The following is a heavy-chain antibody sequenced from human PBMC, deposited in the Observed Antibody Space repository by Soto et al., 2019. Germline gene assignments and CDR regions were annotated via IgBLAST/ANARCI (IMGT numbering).Heavy chain of an antibody. V-gene: IGHV3-23*01. Sequence: GGSLRLSCAASGFTFSSYAMSWVRQAPGRGLEWVSSISGSGRNTFYADSVRGRFTISSDYSRNTLNLQMNSLRADDTAVYYCAKGANVEYSGTWQGHSGQGTLVTVSS. D-gene: IGHD1-26*01. CDR1: GFTFSSYA. CDR3: AKGANVEYSGTWQGH. CDR2: ISGSGRNT. J-gene: IGHJ4*02.